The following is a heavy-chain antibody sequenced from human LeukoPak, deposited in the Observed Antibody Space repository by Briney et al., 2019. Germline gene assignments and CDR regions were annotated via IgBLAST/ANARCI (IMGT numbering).Heavy chain of an antibody. CDR1: GGSISSYY. V-gene: IGHV4-59*01. Sequence: SETLSLTCTVSGGSISSYYWSWIRQPPGKGLEWIGYIYYSGSINYNPSLKSRVTISVDTSKNQFSLKLSSVTAADTAVYCCASAPAAGNRMIGAFDIWGQGTMVTVSS. D-gene: IGHD6-13*01. J-gene: IGHJ3*02. CDR3: ASAPAAGNRMIGAFDI. CDR2: IYYSGSI.